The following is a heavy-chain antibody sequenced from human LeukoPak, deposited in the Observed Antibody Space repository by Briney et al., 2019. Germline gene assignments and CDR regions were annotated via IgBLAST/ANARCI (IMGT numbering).Heavy chain of an antibody. CDR2: ISYDGTDE. J-gene: IGHJ2*01. D-gene: IGHD1-26*01. V-gene: IGHV3-30*01. CDR1: GFVFSYYA. CDR3: ARAPYSEWYFDL. Sequence: GGPLRLSCTASGFVFSYYAMHWVRQAPGKGLEWVAIISYDGTDENFADSVEGRFTISRDNSMNTLYLQMNSLRSEDTAVYYCARAPYSEWYFDLWGRGTLVTVSS.